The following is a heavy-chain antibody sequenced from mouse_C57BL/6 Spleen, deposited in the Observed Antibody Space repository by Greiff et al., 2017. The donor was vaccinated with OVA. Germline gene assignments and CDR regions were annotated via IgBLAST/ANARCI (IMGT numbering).Heavy chain of an antibody. CDR1: GYTFTSYD. CDR3: ARRIYYGNLGYFDV. CDR2: IYPRDGST. D-gene: IGHD2-1*01. J-gene: IGHJ1*03. V-gene: IGHV1-85*01. Sequence: VKVVESGPELVKPGASVKLSCKASGYTFTSYDINWVKQRPGQGLEWIGWIYPRDGSTKYNEKFKGKATLTVDTSSSTAYMELHSLTSEDSAVYFCARRIYYGNLGYFDVWGTGTTVTVSS.